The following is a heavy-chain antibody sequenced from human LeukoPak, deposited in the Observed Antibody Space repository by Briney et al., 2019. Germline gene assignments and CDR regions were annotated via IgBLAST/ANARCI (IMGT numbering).Heavy chain of an antibody. CDR2: INHSGST. V-gene: IGHV4-34*01. D-gene: IGHD3-22*01. CDR3: ARVRVVTIIDAFDI. J-gene: IGHJ3*02. Sequence: PSETLSLTCAVYGGSFSGYYWSWIRQPPGKGLEWIGEINHSGSTNYNPSLKSRVTISVDTSKNQFSLRLSSVTAADTAVYYCARVRVVTIIDAFDIWGQGTMVTVSS. CDR1: GGSFSGYY.